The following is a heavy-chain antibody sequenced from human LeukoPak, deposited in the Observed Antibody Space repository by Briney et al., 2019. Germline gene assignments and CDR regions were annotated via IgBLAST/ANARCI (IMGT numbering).Heavy chain of an antibody. D-gene: IGHD2-15*01. CDR1: GFNFSSYG. J-gene: IGHJ2*01. CDR3: ARDLRWSHYWYFDL. V-gene: IGHV3-33*01. Sequence: GGSLRLSCAASGFNFSSYGMLWARQAPGKGLEWVAVIWYDGSNKYYADSVKGRFTISRDNSKNTLYLQMNSLRAEDTAVYYCARDLRWSHYWYFDLWGRGTLVTVSS. CDR2: IWYDGSNK.